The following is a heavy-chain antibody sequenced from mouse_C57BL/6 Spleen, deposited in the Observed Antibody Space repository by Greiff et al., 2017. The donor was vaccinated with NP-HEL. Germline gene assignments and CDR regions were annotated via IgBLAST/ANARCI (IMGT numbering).Heavy chain of an antibody. J-gene: IGHJ4*01. CDR1: GYTFTDYY. CDR3: ANTVVARGYAMDY. D-gene: IGHD1-1*01. V-gene: IGHV1-26*01. Sequence: EVQLQQSGPELVKPGASVKISCKASGYTFTDYYMNWVKQSPGKSLEWIGDINPNNGGTSYNQKFKGKATLTVDKSSSTAYMELRSLTSEDSAVYYCANTVVARGYAMDYWGQGTSVTVSS. CDR2: INPNNGGT.